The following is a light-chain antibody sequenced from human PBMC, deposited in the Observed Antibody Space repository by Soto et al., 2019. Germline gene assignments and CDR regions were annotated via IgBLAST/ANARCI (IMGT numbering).Light chain of an antibody. CDR1: SSDVGGYNY. J-gene: IGLJ1*01. CDR2: DVS. Sequence: QSALTQPASVSGSPGQSITISCTGTSSDVGGYNYVSWYQQHPGKAPKLMIYDVSNRPSGVSNRFSASKSGNTASLTISGLQDEDEADYYCSSYTSTTTYVFGTGTKLTVL. CDR3: SSYTSTTTYV. V-gene: IGLV2-14*01.